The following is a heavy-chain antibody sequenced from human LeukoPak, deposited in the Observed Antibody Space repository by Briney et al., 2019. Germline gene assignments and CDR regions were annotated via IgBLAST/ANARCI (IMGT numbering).Heavy chain of an antibody. V-gene: IGHV3-23*01. CDR2: ISDSGGST. D-gene: IGHD3-22*01. Sequence: PGGSLRLSCAASGFTFSNYAMSWVRQAPGKGLEWVSTISDSGGSTYYADSVKGRFTISRDNAKNSLYLQMNSLRAEDTAVYYCARVEYYYDSSGYYPNYFDYWGQGTLVTVSS. CDR1: GFTFSNYA. J-gene: IGHJ4*02. CDR3: ARVEYYYDSSGYYPNYFDY.